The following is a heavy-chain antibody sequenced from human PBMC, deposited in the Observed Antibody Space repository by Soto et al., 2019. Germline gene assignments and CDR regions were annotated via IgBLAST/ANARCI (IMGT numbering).Heavy chain of an antibody. Sequence: GGSLRLSCSASGFTFSSYAMHWVRQAPGKGLEYVSAISSNGGSTYYADSVKGRFTISRDNSKNTLYLQMSSLRAEDTAVYYCVKNRERYSSSSALFDYWGQGTLVTVSS. D-gene: IGHD6-13*01. J-gene: IGHJ4*02. CDR2: ISSNGGST. CDR3: VKNRERYSSSSALFDY. V-gene: IGHV3-64D*08. CDR1: GFTFSSYA.